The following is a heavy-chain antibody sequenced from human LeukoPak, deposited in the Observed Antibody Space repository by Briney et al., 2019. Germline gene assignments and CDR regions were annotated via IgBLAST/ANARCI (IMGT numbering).Heavy chain of an antibody. J-gene: IGHJ6*03. CDR3: AKDHEMVRGVRQYYYYYYMDV. Sequence: PGGSLRLSCAASGFTFSSYGMHWVRQAPGKGLEWVAFIRYDGSNKYYADSVKGRFTISRDNSKNTLYLQMNSLRAEDTAVYYCAKDHEMVRGVRQYYYYYYMDVWGKGTTVTISS. CDR1: GFTFSSYG. D-gene: IGHD3-10*01. V-gene: IGHV3-30*02. CDR2: IRYDGSNK.